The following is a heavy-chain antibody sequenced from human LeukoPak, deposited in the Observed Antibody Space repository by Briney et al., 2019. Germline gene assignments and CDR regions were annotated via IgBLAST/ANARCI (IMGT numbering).Heavy chain of an antibody. CDR2: IYPGDSDT. CDR3: ARSQYYYDRSGYYFFDY. J-gene: IGHJ4*02. D-gene: IGHD3-22*01. CDR1: GYSFTSYW. Sequence: GESLKISCKGSGYSFTSYWIGWVRQMPGKGLEWMGIIYPGDSDTRYSPSFQGQVTISADKSISTAYLQWSSLKASDTAMYYCARSQYYYDRSGYYFFDYWGQGTLVTVSS. V-gene: IGHV5-51*01.